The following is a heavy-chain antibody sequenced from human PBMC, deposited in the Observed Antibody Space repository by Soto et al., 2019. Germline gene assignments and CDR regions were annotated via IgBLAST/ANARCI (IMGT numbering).Heavy chain of an antibody. J-gene: IGHJ4*02. D-gene: IGHD6-6*01. V-gene: IGHV4-39*07. CDR3: ARGFEYSTSLLDS. CDR2: VYYSGST. CDR1: GGSVSSSSYY. Sequence: SEILSLTCTVSGGSVSSSSYYWGWVRQPPGKGLEWIGSVYYSGSTYYNPSLESRVSMSIDTSKNQFSLKLTSVTAADTAVYFCARGFEYSTSLLDSWGLGTLVTVSS.